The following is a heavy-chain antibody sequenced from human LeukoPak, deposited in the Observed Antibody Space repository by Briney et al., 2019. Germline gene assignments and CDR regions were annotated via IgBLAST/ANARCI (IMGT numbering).Heavy chain of an antibody. J-gene: IGHJ5*02. Sequence: PSETLSLTCTVSGGSISSYYWSWIRQPPGRGLEWIGYIYYSGSTNYNPSLKSRATISVDTSKNQFSLKLSSVTAADTAVYYCARGLDWNYYSGWFDPWGQGTLVTVSS. D-gene: IGHD1-7*01. V-gene: IGHV4-59*01. CDR1: GGSISSYY. CDR2: IYYSGST. CDR3: ARGLDWNYYSGWFDP.